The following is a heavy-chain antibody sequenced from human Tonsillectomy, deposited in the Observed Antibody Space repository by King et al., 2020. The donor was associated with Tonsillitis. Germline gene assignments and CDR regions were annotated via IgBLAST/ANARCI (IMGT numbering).Heavy chain of an antibody. J-gene: IGHJ6*02. CDR2: IYPGDSDT. Sequence: VQLVESGAEVKKPGESLKISCKGSGYSFTNYWIGWVRQMPGKGLEWMGIIYPGDSDTRYSPSFQGQVTISADKSITTAYLQWNSLKASDTAMYYCAKFGYDSGSLGYGMTSGAKGPRSPSP. V-gene: IGHV5-51*01. CDR3: AKFGYDSGSLGYGMTS. CDR1: GYSFTNYW. D-gene: IGHD5-12*01.